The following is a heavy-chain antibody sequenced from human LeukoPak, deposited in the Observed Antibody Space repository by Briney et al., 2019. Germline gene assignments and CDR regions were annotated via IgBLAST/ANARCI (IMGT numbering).Heavy chain of an antibody. CDR1: GFAFTNAW. D-gene: IGHD3/OR15-3a*01. CDR3: TDPDWG. J-gene: IGHJ3*01. CDR2: ITQDGSRK. Sequence: PGGSLRLSCAASGFAFTNAWMTWVRQAPGKGLECLATITQDGSRKYYVDSVKGRFTISRDNAKNSLYLQMNSLRAEDTAVYYCTDPDWGWGQGTMVTVSS. V-gene: IGHV3-7*01.